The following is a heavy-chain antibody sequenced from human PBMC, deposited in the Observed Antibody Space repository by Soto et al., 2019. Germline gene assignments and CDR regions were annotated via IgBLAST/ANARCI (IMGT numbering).Heavy chain of an antibody. CDR2: ISSSSSTI. J-gene: IGHJ6*02. D-gene: IGHD6-19*01. CDR1: GFTFSSYS. V-gene: IGHV3-48*02. Sequence: PGGSLRLSCAASGFTFSSYSMNWVRQAPGKGLEWVSYISSSSSTIYYADSVKGRFTISRDNAKNSLYLQMNSLRDEDTAVYYCARDVHSSGWYVHYYNGMPVWAQGTTVTVSS. CDR3: ARDVHSSGWYVHYYNGMPV.